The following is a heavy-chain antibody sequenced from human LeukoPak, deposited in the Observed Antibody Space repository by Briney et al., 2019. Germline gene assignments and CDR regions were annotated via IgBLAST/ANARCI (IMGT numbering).Heavy chain of an antibody. Sequence: PGGSLRLSCAASGFTFSGRYMDWVRQAPGKGLDWVGRIRDKAHSYSTDYAASVKGRFTISRDDSGNSLYLQMNSLKIEDTAVYYCARAPSAGSWLDPWGQGTLVTVSS. D-gene: IGHD3-10*01. CDR3: ARAPSAGSWLDP. CDR2: IRDKAHSYST. J-gene: IGHJ5*02. V-gene: IGHV3-72*01. CDR1: GFTFSGRY.